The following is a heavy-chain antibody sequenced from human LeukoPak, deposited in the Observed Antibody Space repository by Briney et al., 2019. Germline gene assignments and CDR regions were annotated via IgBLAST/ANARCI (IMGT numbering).Heavy chain of an antibody. CDR1: GFTFSDYY. CDR3: AKDRTWGYYDSSGSFDY. V-gene: IGHV3-23*01. Sequence: GGSLRLSCAASGFTFSDYYMSWIRQAPGKGLEWVSAISGSGGSTYYADSVKGRFTISRDNSKNTLYLQMNCLRAEGTAVYYCAKDRTWGYYDSSGSFDYWGQGTLVTVSS. D-gene: IGHD3-22*01. J-gene: IGHJ4*02. CDR2: ISGSGGST.